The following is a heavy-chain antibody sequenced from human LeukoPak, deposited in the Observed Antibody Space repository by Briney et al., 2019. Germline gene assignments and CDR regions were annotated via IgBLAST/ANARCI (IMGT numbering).Heavy chain of an antibody. V-gene: IGHV4-39*07. Sequence: PSETLSLTCTVSAASISSSSYYWGWIRQPPGKGLEWIGSMYYSGSTYYNPSLKTRVTISADTSKNQFSLKLSSVTAADTAVYYCASDNSMGPVGPFDYWGQGTLVTVSS. CDR3: ASDNSMGPVGPFDY. CDR1: AASISSSSYY. D-gene: IGHD4-11*01. J-gene: IGHJ4*02. CDR2: MYYSGST.